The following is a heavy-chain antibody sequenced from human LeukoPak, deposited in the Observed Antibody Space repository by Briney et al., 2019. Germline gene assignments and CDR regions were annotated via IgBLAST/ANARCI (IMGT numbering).Heavy chain of an antibody. CDR3: ARDTYRFYDS. J-gene: IGHJ4*02. CDR2: INEDGSDK. Sequence: GVLRLSCAASGFTFSSYWMSWVRQAPGKGLEWVANINEDGSDKYYVDSVRGRFTISRDNAKNSLYLQMNSLRAEDTAVYYCARDTYRFYDSWGQGTLVTVSS. V-gene: IGHV3-7*01. CDR1: GFTFSSYW.